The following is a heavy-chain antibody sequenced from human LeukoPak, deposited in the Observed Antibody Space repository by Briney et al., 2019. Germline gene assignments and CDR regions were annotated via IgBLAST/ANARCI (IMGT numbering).Heavy chain of an antibody. CDR2: GDLDGMT. V-gene: IGHV4-4*02. J-gene: IGHJ4*02. CDR3: AREGGFYHPLDY. Sequence: SGTLSLTCDVSGGSVTSTNWWTWVRQPPGKGLEWIGEGDLDGMTNYNPSLKSRLIMSVDLPEHHISLKLTSVTAADTAVYYCAREGGFYHPLDYSGQGTLVTVSS. CDR1: GGSVTSTNW. D-gene: IGHD1-14*01.